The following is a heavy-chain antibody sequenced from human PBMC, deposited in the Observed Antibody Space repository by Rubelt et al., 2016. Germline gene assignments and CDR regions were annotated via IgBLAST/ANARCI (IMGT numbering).Heavy chain of an antibody. Sequence: QVQLVQSGAEVKKPGASVKVSCKASGYTFPIYGISWVRQAPGQGLEWMGWINASNGNNNNAQKLQGRVTMTTDTATSTAYMELRSLRSDDTAVYYCARDLPPFRRYNWNFPLDYWGQGTLVTVSS. CDR3: ARDLPPFRRYNWNFPLDY. D-gene: IGHD1-7*01. J-gene: IGHJ4*02. CDR1: GYTFPIYG. CDR2: INASNGNN. V-gene: IGHV1-18*01.